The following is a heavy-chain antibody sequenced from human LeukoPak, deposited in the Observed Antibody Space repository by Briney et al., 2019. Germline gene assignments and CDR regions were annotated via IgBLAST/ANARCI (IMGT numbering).Heavy chain of an antibody. V-gene: IGHV3-21*01. CDR3: ARGGAKSEVLRFLEWLVDYYYYMDV. D-gene: IGHD3-3*01. CDR1: GFTFSSYE. CDR2: ISSSSSYI. Sequence: GGSLRLSCAASGFTFSSYEMNWVRQAPGKGLEWVSSISSSSSYIYYADSVKGRFTISRDNAKNSLYLQMNSLRAEDTAVYYCARGGAKSEVLRFLEWLVDYYYYMDVWGKGTTVTVSS. J-gene: IGHJ6*03.